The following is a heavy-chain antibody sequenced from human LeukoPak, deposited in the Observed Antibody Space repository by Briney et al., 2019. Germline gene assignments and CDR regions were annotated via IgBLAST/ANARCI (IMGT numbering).Heavy chain of an antibody. D-gene: IGHD3-22*01. CDR2: ISYDGSNK. CDR1: GFTFSSYG. CDR3: AKDYDSSGYYFAFDI. Sequence: GGSLRLSCAASGFTFSSYGMHWVRQAPGKGLEWVEVISYDGSNKYYADSVKGRFTISRDNSKNTLYLQMNSLRAEDTAVYYCAKDYDSSGYYFAFDIWGQGTMVTVSS. V-gene: IGHV3-30*18. J-gene: IGHJ3*02.